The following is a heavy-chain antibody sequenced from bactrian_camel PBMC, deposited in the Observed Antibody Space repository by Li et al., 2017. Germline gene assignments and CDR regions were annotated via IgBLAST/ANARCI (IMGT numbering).Heavy chain of an antibody. J-gene: IGHJ4*01. CDR3: APRIRNATTCSPAPNNV. V-gene: IGHV3S63*01. CDR1: GLTFADSS. Sequence: HVQLVESGGGSVQAGESLRLSCTTSGLTFADSSMAWCRVAPGNEFELVSGIAVDGSTYVSESVKGRFTISRDNAKNTVYLELNSLRPEDTAIYYCAPRIRNATTCSPAPNNVWGQGTQVTVS. CDR2: IAVDGST. D-gene: IGHD4*01.